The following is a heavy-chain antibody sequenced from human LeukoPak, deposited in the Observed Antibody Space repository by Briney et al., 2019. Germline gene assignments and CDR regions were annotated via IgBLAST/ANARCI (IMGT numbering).Heavy chain of an antibody. CDR2: ISSNGGST. D-gene: IGHD6-13*01. J-gene: IGHJ4*02. V-gene: IGHV3-64D*06. Sequence: QTGGSLRLSCAASGFTFSSYAMHWVRQAPGKGLEYVSAISSNGGSTYYADSVKGRFTISRDNSKNTLYLQMSSLRAEDTAVYYCVKDWSIYSSSFIYYFDYWGQGTLVTVSS. CDR1: GFTFSSYA. CDR3: VKDWSIYSSSFIYYFDY.